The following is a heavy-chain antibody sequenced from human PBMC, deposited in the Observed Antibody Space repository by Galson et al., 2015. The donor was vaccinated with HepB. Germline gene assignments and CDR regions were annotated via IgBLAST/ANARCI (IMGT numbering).Heavy chain of an antibody. CDR2: IRSKANSYAT. CDR3: TRQGSVVVVVAATLSGMDV. V-gene: IGHV3-73*01. D-gene: IGHD2-15*01. Sequence: LRLSCAASGFTFSGSAMHWVRQASGKGLEWVGRIRSKANSYATAYAASVKGRFTISRDDSKNTAYLQMNSLKTEDTAVYYCTRQGSVVVVVAATLSGMDVWGQGTTVTVSS. J-gene: IGHJ6*02. CDR1: GFTFSGSA.